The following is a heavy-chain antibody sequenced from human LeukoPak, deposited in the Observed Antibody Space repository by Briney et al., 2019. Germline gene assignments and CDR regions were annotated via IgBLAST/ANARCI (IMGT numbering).Heavy chain of an antibody. CDR2: ISSSSSYI. J-gene: IGHJ6*03. D-gene: IGHD3-10*01. CDR3: AREYYGSGSYRSYYYMDV. V-gene: IGHV3-21*01. Sequence: GGSLRLSCAASGFTFSSYSMNWVRQAPGKGLEWVSSISSSSSYIYYADSVKGRFTISRDNAKNSLYMQMNSLRAEDTAVYYCAREYYGSGSYRSYYYMDVWGKGTTVTVSS. CDR1: GFTFSSYS.